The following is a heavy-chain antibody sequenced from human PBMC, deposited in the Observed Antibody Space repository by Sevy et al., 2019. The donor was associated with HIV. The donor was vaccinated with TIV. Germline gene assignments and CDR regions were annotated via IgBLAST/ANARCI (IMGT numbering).Heavy chain of an antibody. V-gene: IGHV4-59*01. Sequence: SETLSLTCTVSGGSISSYYWSWIRQPPGKGLEWIGYIYYSGSTNYNPSLKSRVTISVDTSKNQFSLKLSSVTAADTAVYYCATDLGSGSYWGSDYYYYGMDVWGQGNTVTVSS. J-gene: IGHJ6*02. CDR1: GGSISSYY. CDR2: IYYSGST. D-gene: IGHD1-26*01. CDR3: ATDLGSGSYWGSDYYYYGMDV.